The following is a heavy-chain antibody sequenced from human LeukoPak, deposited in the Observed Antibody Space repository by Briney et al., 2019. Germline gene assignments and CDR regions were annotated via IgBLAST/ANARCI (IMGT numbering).Heavy chain of an antibody. V-gene: IGHV3-7*01. CDR2: LDPDGSER. J-gene: IGHJ4*02. CDR1: GFSFTGYW. CDR3: ARGRYSFDY. Sequence: PGGSLRLSCVASGFSFTGYWMTWVRQAPGKGLEWVARLDPDGSERNYVGSVEGRFTVFGDNAKSSLFLQMHSLRVEDTAVYYCARGRYSFDYLGQGTLVTVPS. D-gene: IGHD5-12*01.